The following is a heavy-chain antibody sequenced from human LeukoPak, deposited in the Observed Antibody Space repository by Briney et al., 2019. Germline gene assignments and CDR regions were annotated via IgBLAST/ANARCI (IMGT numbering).Heavy chain of an antibody. CDR3: ARRFGELLLSPFDY. CDR2: ISSSSSYI. J-gene: IGHJ4*02. D-gene: IGHD3-10*01. Sequence: GGSLRLSCAASGFTFSSYSMNWVRQAPGKGLEWVSSISSSSSYIYYADSVKGRFTISRDNAKNSLYLQMNSLRAEDTAVYYCARRFGELLLSPFDYWGQGTLVTVSS. V-gene: IGHV3-21*01. CDR1: GFTFSSYS.